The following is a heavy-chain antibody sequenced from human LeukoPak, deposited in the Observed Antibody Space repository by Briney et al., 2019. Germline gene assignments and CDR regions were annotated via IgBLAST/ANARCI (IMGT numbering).Heavy chain of an antibody. Sequence: PSETLSLTRTVSGYSISSGYFWGWIRQPPGKGLEWIGRIYHGGSTYYNPSLESRVTMSEDTSKNQFSLKLSSVTAADAALYYCARSGTGLLRYYFDYWGQGTLITVSS. J-gene: IGHJ4*02. CDR1: GYSISSGYF. CDR2: IYHGGST. CDR3: ARSGTGLLRYYFDY. D-gene: IGHD3-22*01. V-gene: IGHV4-38-2*02.